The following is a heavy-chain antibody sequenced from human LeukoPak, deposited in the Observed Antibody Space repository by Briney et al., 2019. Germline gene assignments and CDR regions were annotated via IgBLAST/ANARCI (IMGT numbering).Heavy chain of an antibody. D-gene: IGHD3-10*01. CDR2: INPNSGGT. CDR3: ARDKRVYYGSGSQN. V-gene: IGHV1-2*06. Sequence: VSVKVSCKASGYTFTGYYMHWVRQAPGQGLEWMGRINPNSGGTNYAQKFQGRVTMTRDTSISTAYMELSRLRSDDTAVYYCARDKRVYYGSGSQNWGQGTLVTVSS. CDR1: GYTFTGYY. J-gene: IGHJ4*02.